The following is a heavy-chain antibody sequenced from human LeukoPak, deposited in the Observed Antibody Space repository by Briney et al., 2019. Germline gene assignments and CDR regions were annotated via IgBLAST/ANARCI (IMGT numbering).Heavy chain of an antibody. CDR3: ARSDSRREAFDI. J-gene: IGHJ3*02. Sequence: SETLSLTCTVSGGSVSSGNYYWNWIRQPPGNGLEWIGYIFYTGSTIYNPSLKSRVTISIDTSKNQFSLRLSSVTAADTAVFYCARSDSRREAFDISGQGTMVPVSS. D-gene: IGHD3-22*01. CDR2: IFYTGST. CDR1: GGSVSSGNYY. V-gene: IGHV4-61*01.